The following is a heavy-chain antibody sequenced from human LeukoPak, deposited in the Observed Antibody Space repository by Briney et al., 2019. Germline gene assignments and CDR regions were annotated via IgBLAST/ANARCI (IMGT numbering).Heavy chain of an antibody. J-gene: IGHJ4*02. Sequence: ASVKVSCKASGYTFTSYDLHLMRHAPGQGLEWMGRINPSGGSTSYAQKFQGRVTMTRDTSTSTVYMDLSSLRAEDTAVYYCATTRTSNSAYDALDYWGQGTLVTVSS. V-gene: IGHV1-46*01. CDR2: INPSGGST. CDR3: ATTRTSNSAYDALDY. CDR1: GYTFTSYD. D-gene: IGHD5-12*01.